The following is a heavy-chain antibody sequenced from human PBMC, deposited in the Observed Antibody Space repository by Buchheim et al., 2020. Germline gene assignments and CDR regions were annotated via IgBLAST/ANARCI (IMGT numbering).Heavy chain of an antibody. V-gene: IGHV3-23*01. D-gene: IGHD3-3*01. CDR1: GLAFSNYA. CDR2: ISGSGTT. J-gene: IGHJ4*02. CDR3: AKDYTIFGPY. Sequence: EVQLLGSGGGVVQPGGSLRLSCAASGLAFSNYAMTWVRQAPGRGLEWVSSISGSGTTYFADSVQGRFRISRDNSKNTLYLQMNSLRAEDTAVYYCAKDYTIFGPYWGQGTL.